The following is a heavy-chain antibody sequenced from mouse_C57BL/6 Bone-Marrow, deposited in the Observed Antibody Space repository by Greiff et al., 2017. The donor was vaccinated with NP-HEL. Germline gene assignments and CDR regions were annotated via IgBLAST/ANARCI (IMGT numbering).Heavy chain of an antibody. J-gene: IGHJ3*01. CDR3: ARHRRLRRAWFAY. D-gene: IGHD2-4*01. Sequence: DVKLVESGGDLVKPGGSLKLSCAASGFTFSSYGMSWVRQTPDKRLEWVATISSGGSYTYYPASVKGRFTISRYNAKHTLYLQLSSLKSEDTAMYYCARHRRLRRAWFAYWGQGTLVTVSA. CDR1: GFTFSSYG. V-gene: IGHV5-6*02. CDR2: ISSGGSYT.